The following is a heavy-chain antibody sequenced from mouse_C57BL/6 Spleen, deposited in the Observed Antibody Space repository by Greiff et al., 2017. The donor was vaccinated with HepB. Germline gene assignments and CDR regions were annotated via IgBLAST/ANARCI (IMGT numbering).Heavy chain of an antibody. Sequence: QVQLKQPGAELVKPGASVKLSCKASGYTFTSYWMHWVKQRPGRGLEWIGRIDPNSGGTKYNEKFKSKATLTVDKPSSTAYMQLSSLTSEDSAVYYCARGRHYYGSSPWGYFDVWGTGTTVTVSS. D-gene: IGHD1-1*01. CDR1: GYTFTSYW. CDR2: IDPNSGGT. CDR3: ARGRHYYGSSPWGYFDV. V-gene: IGHV1-72*01. J-gene: IGHJ1*03.